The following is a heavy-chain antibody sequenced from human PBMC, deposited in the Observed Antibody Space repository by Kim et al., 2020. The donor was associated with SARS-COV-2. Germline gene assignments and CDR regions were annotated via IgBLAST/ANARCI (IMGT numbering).Heavy chain of an antibody. CDR2: IYYSGST. CDR3: ARGFEL. CDR1: GGSISSYY. V-gene: IGHV4-59*01. J-gene: IGHJ5*02. Sequence: SETLSLTCTVSGGSISSYYWSWIRQPPGKGLEWIGYIYYSGSTNYNPSLKSRVTISVDTSKNQFSLKLSSVTAADTAVYYCARGFELGGQGTLVTVCS.